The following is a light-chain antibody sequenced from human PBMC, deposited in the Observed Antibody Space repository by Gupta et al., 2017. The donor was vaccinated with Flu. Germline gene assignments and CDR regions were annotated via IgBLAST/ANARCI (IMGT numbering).Light chain of an antibody. V-gene: IGKV1-5*03. CDR1: QSISGY. J-gene: IGKJ1*01. Sequence: DIQMTQSPSTLSASVGDRVTITCRASQSISGYLAWYQQKPGKAPKLLIYKASNLESGVPSRFSGSGSGTEFTLTISSLQPDDFATYYGQQDNSFWTFGQGTKVEIK. CDR2: KAS. CDR3: QQDNSFWT.